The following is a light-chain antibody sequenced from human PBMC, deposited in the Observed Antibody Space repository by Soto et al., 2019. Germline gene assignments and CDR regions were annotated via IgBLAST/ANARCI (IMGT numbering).Light chain of an antibody. CDR1: QSISSY. V-gene: IGKV1-39*01. J-gene: IGKJ3*01. CDR2: ATS. CDR3: QQSYNTPFT. Sequence: DIQMAQSPSSLSASVGDRVTITCRASQSISSYLNWYQKKQGKAPQLLIYATSTLQSGVPSRFSGSGSGTDFTLTISSLQPEDFATYYCQQSYNTPFTFGPGTKVDIQ.